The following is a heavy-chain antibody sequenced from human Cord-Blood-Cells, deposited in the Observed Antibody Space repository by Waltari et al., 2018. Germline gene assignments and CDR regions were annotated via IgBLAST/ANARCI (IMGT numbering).Heavy chain of an antibody. Sequence: QLQLQESGPGLVKPSATLSLTCTVSGGSISSSSYYWGWFRQPPGKGLEWIGSIYYSGSTYYNPSLKSRVTISVDTSKTQFSLKLSSVTAADTAVYYCARQDIVVVPAAIGYFDYWGQGTLVSVSS. V-gene: IGHV4-39*01. D-gene: IGHD2-2*01. CDR1: GGSISSSSYY. CDR2: IYYSGST. CDR3: ARQDIVVVPAAIGYFDY. J-gene: IGHJ4*02.